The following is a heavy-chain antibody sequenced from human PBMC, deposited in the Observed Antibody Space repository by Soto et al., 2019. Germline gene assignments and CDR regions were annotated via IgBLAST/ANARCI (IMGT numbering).Heavy chain of an antibody. D-gene: IGHD2-8*01. CDR2: IGTAGDT. Sequence: TGGSLRLSCAASGFTFSSYDMHWVRQATGKGLEWVSAIGTAGDTYYPDSVQGRFTISRDNPKKTLYLQMNSLRAEDTAVYYCAKARCTTSNCYVPDYWGQGTLVTVSS. V-gene: IGHV3-13*01. CDR3: AKARCTTSNCYVPDY. CDR1: GFTFSSYD. J-gene: IGHJ4*02.